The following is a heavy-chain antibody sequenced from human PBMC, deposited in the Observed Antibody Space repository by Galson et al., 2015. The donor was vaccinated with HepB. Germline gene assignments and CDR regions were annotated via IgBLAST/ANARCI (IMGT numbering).Heavy chain of an antibody. CDR3: AKGGQGVYGDYYYGMDV. Sequence: SLRLSCAASGFTFGNYAMSWVRQAPGKGLEWVSAISGNGGSTYYADSVKGRFTISRDSSKNTLYLQLNSLRAEDTAVYYCAKGGQGVYGDYYYGMDVWGQGTTVTVSS. V-gene: IGHV3-23*01. CDR1: GFTFGNYA. CDR2: ISGNGGST. D-gene: IGHD4-17*01. J-gene: IGHJ6*02.